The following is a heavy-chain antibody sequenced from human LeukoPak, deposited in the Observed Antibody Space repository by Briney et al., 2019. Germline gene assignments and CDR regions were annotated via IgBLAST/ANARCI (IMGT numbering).Heavy chain of an antibody. J-gene: IGHJ3*02. V-gene: IGHV3-7*01. Sequence: PGGSLRLSCAASGFTISSHWMSWVRQVPGKGLESVAQIKNDESETYYVDTVRGRFIISRDNAKNSLYLQMNSLRVEDTSVYHCARGPTDFDASDIWGHGTLVTVSS. CDR1: GFTISSHW. CDR2: IKNDESET. CDR3: ARGPTDFDASDI.